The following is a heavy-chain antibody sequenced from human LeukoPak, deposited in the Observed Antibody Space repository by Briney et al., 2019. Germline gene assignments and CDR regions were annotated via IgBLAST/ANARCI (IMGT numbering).Heavy chain of an antibody. J-gene: IGHJ4*02. CDR1: GFTFSSYG. D-gene: IGHD3-10*01. CDR2: ISYDGSNK. CDR3: AKAGVRRDYFDY. V-gene: IGHV3-30*18. Sequence: QPGGSLRLSCAASGFTFSSYGMHWVRQAPGKGLEWVAVISYDGSNKYYADSVKGRFTISRDNSKNTLYLQMNSLRAEDTAVYYCAKAGVRRDYFDYWGQGTLVTVSS.